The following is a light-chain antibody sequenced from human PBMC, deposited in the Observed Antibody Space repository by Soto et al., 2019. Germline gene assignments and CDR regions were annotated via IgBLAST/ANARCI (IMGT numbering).Light chain of an antibody. J-gene: IGKJ1*01. Sequence: EIVLTQSPGALSLSPGERVTFSCRASQSVTSNSLAWYQQKPGQAPRLLIYAASSRATGIPDRFSGSGSGTDFALTISRLEPEDFAVYYCHQYGSPPQTFGQGTRVE. V-gene: IGKV3-20*01. CDR3: HQYGSPPQT. CDR2: AAS. CDR1: QSVTSNS.